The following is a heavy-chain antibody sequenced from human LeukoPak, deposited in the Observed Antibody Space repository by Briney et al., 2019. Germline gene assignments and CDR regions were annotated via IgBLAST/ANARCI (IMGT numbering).Heavy chain of an antibody. CDR1: GYTFTSYG. D-gene: IGHD6-19*01. J-gene: IGHJ4*02. V-gene: IGHV1-18*01. Sequence: ASVKVSCKASGYTFTSYGISWVRQAPGQGLEWMGWISAYNGNTNYAQKLQGRVTITADESTSTAYMELSSLRSEDTAVYYCARGDSSGWYYFDYWGQGTLVTVSS. CDR2: ISAYNGNT. CDR3: ARGDSSGWYYFDY.